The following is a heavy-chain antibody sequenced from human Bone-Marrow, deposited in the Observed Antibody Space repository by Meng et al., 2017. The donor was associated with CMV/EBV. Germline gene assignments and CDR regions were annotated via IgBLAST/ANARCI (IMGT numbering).Heavy chain of an antibody. CDR2: IDWDDDK. V-gene: IGHV2-70D*14. CDR3: ARRHYDFWSGYRHNNWFDP. Sequence: SGPTLVKPTQTLTLTCTFSGFSLSTSGMRVSWIRQPPGKALEWLARIDWDDDKFYSTSLKTRLTISKDTSKSQVVLTMTNMDPVDTATYYCARRHYDFWSGYRHNNWFDPWGQGTLVTVPS. D-gene: IGHD3-3*01. J-gene: IGHJ5*02. CDR1: GFSLSTSGMR.